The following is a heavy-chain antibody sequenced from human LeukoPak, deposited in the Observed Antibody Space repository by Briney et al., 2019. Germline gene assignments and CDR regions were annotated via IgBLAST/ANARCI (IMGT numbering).Heavy chain of an antibody. J-gene: IGHJ4*02. CDR1: GYTFIDYY. V-gene: IGHV1-2*02. CDR2: INPNSGGT. CDR3: ARSGGGNYFGFFDY. D-gene: IGHD1-26*01. Sequence: ASVKVSCKASGYTFIDYYIYWVRQAPGQGLGWMGWINPNSGGTNYAQKFQGRVTMTSDTSISTAYMELSRLKSDDTAVYYCARSGGGNYFGFFDYWGQGTLVTVSS.